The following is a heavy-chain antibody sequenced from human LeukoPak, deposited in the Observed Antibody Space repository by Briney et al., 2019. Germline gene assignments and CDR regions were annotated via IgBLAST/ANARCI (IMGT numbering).Heavy chain of an antibody. V-gene: IGHV3-30*03. CDR3: ARDPSDYGY. D-gene: IGHD4-17*01. Sequence: GGSLRLSCAVSGFTFGNHGMHWVRQAPGKGLEWVSAISHDGSNENYADSVKGRFTISRDNSKNTLYLQMNSLRAEDTAVYYCARDPSDYGYWGQGTLVTVSS. CDR2: ISHDGSNE. CDR1: GFTFGNHG. J-gene: IGHJ4*02.